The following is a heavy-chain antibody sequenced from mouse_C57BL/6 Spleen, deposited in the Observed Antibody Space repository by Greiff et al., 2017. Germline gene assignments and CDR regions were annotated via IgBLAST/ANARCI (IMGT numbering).Heavy chain of an antibody. J-gene: IGHJ3*01. Sequence: EVQLQESGAELVRPGASVKLSCTASGFNIKDDYMHWVKQRPEQGLEWIGWIDPENGDTEYASKFQGKATITADTSSNTAYLQLSSLTSEDTAVYYCTTWWFAYWGQGTLVTVSA. CDR2: IDPENGDT. CDR3: TTWWFAY. V-gene: IGHV14-4*01. CDR1: GFNIKDDY.